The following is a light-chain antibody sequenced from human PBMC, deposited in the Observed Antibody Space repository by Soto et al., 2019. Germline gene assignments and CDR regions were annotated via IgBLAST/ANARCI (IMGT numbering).Light chain of an antibody. CDR1: SSDVGGYNY. Sequence: QSALTQPASVSGSPGQSITISCTGTSSDVGGYNYVSWYQQHPGKAPKLMIYDVSNRPSGVSNRFSGSKSGNTASLTISGLQAEDEAAYYCSSYTSSSYWVFGGGTTLTVL. CDR2: DVS. V-gene: IGLV2-14*01. J-gene: IGLJ2*01. CDR3: SSYTSSSYWV.